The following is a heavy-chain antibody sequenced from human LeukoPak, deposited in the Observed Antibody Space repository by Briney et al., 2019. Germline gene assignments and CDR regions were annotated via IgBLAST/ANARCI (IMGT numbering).Heavy chain of an antibody. CDR3: IVVVEPPDSDGFDV. Sequence: GGSLRLSCAASGFTFGNTWVHWVRQAPGKGLVWVSLINADGSTTSYADSVKGRFTISRDNARNTLSLEMNSLTIEDTAVYYCIVVVEPPDSDGFDVWGQGTMITVSS. V-gene: IGHV3-74*01. CDR1: GFTFGNTW. D-gene: IGHD1-14*01. CDR2: INADGSTT. J-gene: IGHJ3*01.